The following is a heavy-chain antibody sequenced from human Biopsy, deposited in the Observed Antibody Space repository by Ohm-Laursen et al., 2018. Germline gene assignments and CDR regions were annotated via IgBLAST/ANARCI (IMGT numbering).Heavy chain of an antibody. D-gene: IGHD4-23*01. J-gene: IGHJ1*01. CDR3: ARGSNEYGGLYFPH. V-gene: IGHV4-59*11. Sequence: GTLSLTCTVSGGSFTGHYWTWIRQPPGKGLEWIGHISHTGYTSYKSSLKSRVTISLDTSRKHFSLRLTTLAAADTAVYYCARGSNEYGGLYFPHWGQGTLVTVSS. CDR1: GGSFTGHY. CDR2: ISHTGYT.